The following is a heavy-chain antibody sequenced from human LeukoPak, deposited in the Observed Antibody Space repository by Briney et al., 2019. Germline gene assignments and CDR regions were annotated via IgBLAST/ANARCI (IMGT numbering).Heavy chain of an antibody. CDR3: ARDSASSGLDY. CDR1: GGPISSGDYY. V-gene: IGHV4-30-4*01. Sequence: PPETLSLTCTVSGGPISSGDYYWSWIRQPPGKGLEWIGYIYYSGSTYYNPSLKSRVTISVDTSKNQFSLKLSSVTAADTAVYYCARDSASSGLDYWGQGTLVTVSS. CDR2: IYYSGST. J-gene: IGHJ4*02. D-gene: IGHD3-22*01.